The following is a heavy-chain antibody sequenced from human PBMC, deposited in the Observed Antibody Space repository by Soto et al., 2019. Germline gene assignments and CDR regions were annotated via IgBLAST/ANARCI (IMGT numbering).Heavy chain of an antibody. CDR3: AKVPLCFGELFYYFDY. D-gene: IGHD3-10*01. J-gene: IGHJ4*02. CDR2: ISGSGGST. Sequence: EVQLLESGGGLVQPGGSLRLSCAASGFTFSSYAMSCVRQAPGKGLEWVSAISGSGGSTYYADSVKGRFTISRDNSKHTLYLQMNSLRAEDTAVYYCAKVPLCFGELFYYFDYWGQGTLVTVSS. CDR1: GFTFSSYA. V-gene: IGHV3-23*01.